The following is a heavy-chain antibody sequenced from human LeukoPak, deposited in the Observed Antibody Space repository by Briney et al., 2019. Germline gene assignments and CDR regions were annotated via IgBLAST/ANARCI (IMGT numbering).Heavy chain of an antibody. D-gene: IGHD2/OR15-2a*01. CDR1: GGSLSSYY. V-gene: IGHV4-59*01. CDR2: VYYNGDT. Sequence: SETLSLTCSVSGGSLSSYYWGWVRQPPGKGLEWIGHVYYNGDTTYNPSLKSRVTISLDTSKNHVSLTLTSVTAADTAYYYWARMSQHFYGNKGQHWYNWFDSWGQGTQVTVSS. CDR3: ARMSQHFYGNKGQHWYNWFDS. J-gene: IGHJ5*01.